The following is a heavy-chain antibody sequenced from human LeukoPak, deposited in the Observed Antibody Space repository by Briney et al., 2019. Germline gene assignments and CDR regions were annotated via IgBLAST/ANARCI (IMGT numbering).Heavy chain of an antibody. V-gene: IGHV1-69*05. CDR3: ARDRGIAARPYYFDY. J-gene: IGHJ4*02. D-gene: IGHD6-6*01. CDR2: IIPIFGTA. CDR1: GGTFSSYA. Sequence: SVKVSCKASGGTFSSYAISWVRQAPGQGLEWMGGIIPIFGTANYAQMFQGRVTITTDESTSTAYMELSSLRSEDTAVYYCARDRGIAARPYYFDYWGQGTLVTVSS.